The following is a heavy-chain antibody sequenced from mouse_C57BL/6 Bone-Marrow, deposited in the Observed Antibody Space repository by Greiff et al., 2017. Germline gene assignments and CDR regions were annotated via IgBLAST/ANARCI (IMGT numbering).Heavy chain of an antibody. CDR2: IYPGDGDT. J-gene: IGHJ3*01. CDR1: GYAFSSSW. V-gene: IGHV1-82*01. CDR3: ERGGYYAWFAD. Sequence: QVQLQQSGPELVKPGASVKISCKASGYAFSSSWMNWVKQRPGQGLEWIGRIYPGDGDTNYNGKFKGKATLTADKASSTAYMQLSSLTSEDSAVYFCERGGYYAWFADWGQGTLVTVSA. D-gene: IGHD2-3*01.